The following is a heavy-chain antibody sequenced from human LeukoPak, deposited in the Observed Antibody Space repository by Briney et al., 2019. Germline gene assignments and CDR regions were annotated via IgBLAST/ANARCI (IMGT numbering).Heavy chain of an antibody. V-gene: IGHV3-30-3*01. J-gene: IGHJ2*01. D-gene: IGHD5-18*01. CDR2: ISYDGSNS. CDR3: AGVDTAIIRDGLWYFDL. Sequence: GGSLRLSCAASGFTFSSYTMHWVRQAPGKGLEWVAVISYDGSNSYYADSVKGRFTISRDNSKNTLYLQTNSLRAEDTAVYYCAGVDTAIIRDGLWYFDLWGRGTLVTVSS. CDR1: GFTFSSYT.